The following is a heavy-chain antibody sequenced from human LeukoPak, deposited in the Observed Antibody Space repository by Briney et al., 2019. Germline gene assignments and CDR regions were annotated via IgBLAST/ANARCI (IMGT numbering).Heavy chain of an antibody. Sequence: ASVKVSCKASGYTFTTYDLNWVRQATGQGLEWMGWMNPNSGDTGYAQKFQGRVTMTRNTSISTAYMELSSLSSEDTAIYYCARGGYYYDSSGYFRAAADYWGQGTWSPSPQ. V-gene: IGHV1-8*01. J-gene: IGHJ4*02. CDR2: MNPNSGDT. CDR3: ARGGYYYDSSGYFRAAADY. CDR1: GYTFTTYD. D-gene: IGHD3-22*01.